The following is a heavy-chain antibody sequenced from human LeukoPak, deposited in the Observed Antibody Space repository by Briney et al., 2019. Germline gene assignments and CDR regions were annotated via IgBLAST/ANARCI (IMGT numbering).Heavy chain of an antibody. J-gene: IGHJ4*02. CDR1: GFTFSSYW. D-gene: IGHD1-26*01. CDR3: ARDRQSGSHLNFFDY. Sequence: PGGSLRLSCAASGFTFSSYWMNWVRQAPGKGLEWVSSTTFSGDSTYYGDSVKGRFTVSRDNARNSLSLQMNSLRVEDTAVYYCARDRQSGSHLNFFDYWGQGALVTVSS. V-gene: IGHV3-21*01. CDR2: TTFSGDST.